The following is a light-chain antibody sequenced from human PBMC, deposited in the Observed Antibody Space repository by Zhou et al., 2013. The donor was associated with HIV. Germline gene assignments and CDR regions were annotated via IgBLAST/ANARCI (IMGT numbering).Light chain of an antibody. CDR2: DAS. V-gene: IGKV1-8*01. Sequence: AIRITQSPSSLSASTGDRVTITCRASQGISSYLAWYQQKPGKAPKLLIYDASSLESGVPSRFSGSGSGTDFTLTISSLQPEDFATYYCQQYNSYWAFGQGTKVEIK. CDR1: QGISSY. CDR3: QQYNSYWA. J-gene: IGKJ1*01.